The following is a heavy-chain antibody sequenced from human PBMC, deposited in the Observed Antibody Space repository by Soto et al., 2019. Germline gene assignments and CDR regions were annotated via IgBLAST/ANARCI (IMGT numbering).Heavy chain of an antibody. CDR1: GFTFSTYN. V-gene: IGHV3-30-3*01. CDR3: ARDRTLNYGDFAY. D-gene: IGHD4-17*01. CDR2: ISYDGSHK. J-gene: IGHJ4*02. Sequence: GGSLRLSCAASGFTFSTYNMNWVRQAPGKGLEWVAAISYDGSHKYYAESVKGRFTISRDNSKDTRYLQMNSLRTDDTAVFYCARDRTLNYGDFAYWGQGTLVTVSS.